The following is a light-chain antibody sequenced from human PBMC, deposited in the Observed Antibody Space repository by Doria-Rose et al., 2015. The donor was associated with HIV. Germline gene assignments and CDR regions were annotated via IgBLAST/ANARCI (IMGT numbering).Light chain of an antibody. V-gene: IGLV1-40*01. J-gene: IGLJ1*01. CDR1: SSNIRAGYD. CDR3: QSYDSSLSGYV. Sequence: QTVVTQEPSVSEAPGRRVTISCTGSSSNIRAGYDVHWYQQLPGTAAKLLIYGNINRPSGVPDRISGSKSGTSASLAITGLQAEDEADYYCQSYDSSLSGYVFGTGTKVTVL. CDR2: GNI.